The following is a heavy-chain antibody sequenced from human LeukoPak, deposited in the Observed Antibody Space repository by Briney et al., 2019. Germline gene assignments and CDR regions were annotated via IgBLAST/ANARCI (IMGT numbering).Heavy chain of an antibody. Sequence: SDTLSPKRTVTGGSISSYYRSWIRLPPRKGLEWIGYLSKSGKTKYSPSLKSRVTIFGDTSKNKFFLRLSSVTAADTAMSFCGRARCVNSFYASVILGQGTLVTVSS. CDR1: GGSISSYY. V-gene: IGHV4-59*07. J-gene: IGHJ3*02. CDR2: LSKSGKT. CDR3: GRARCVNSFYASVI. D-gene: IGHD2/OR15-2a*01.